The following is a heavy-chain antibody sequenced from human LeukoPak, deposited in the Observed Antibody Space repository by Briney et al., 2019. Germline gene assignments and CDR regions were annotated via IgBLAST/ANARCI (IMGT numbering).Heavy chain of an antibody. CDR1: GFTFSSYA. CDR2: ISGSGGST. Sequence: SGGSLRLSCAASGFTFSSYAMSWVRQAPGKGLEWVSAISGSGGSTYYADSVKGRFTIFRDNSKNTLYLQMNSLRAEDTAVYYCAKDRDDYGDPETFNIWGQGTMVTVSP. J-gene: IGHJ3*02. CDR3: AKDRDDYGDPETFNI. D-gene: IGHD4-17*01. V-gene: IGHV3-23*01.